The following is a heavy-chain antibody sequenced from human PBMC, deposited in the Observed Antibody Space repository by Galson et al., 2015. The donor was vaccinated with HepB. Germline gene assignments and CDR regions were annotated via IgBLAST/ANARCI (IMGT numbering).Heavy chain of an antibody. V-gene: IGHV3-7*01. D-gene: IGHD3-10*01. CDR1: GFTFSNYW. CDR2: IKQDGSEK. J-gene: IGHJ4*02. CDR3: TRARGPYYYASGNFYYFDY. Sequence: SLRLSCAVSGFTFSNYWMSWVRQAPGKGLEWVANIKQDGSEKYYVDSVKGRFTISRDNAKNSLFLQMNSLRAEDTALYYCTRARGPYYYASGNFYYFDYWGQGTLVTVSS.